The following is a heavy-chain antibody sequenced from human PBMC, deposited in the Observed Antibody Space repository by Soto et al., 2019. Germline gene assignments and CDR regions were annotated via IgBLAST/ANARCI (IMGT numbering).Heavy chain of an antibody. V-gene: IGHV1-24*01. Sequence: GASVKVSCKVSGYTLTDLSMHWVRQAHGKGLEWMGGFDPEDGETIYAQKFQGRVTITRDTSASTAYMELSSLRSEDTAVYYCARTPARLDSSGWYNNQFDYWGQGTLVTVSS. D-gene: IGHD6-19*01. J-gene: IGHJ4*02. CDR3: ARTPARLDSSGWYNNQFDY. CDR1: GYTLTDLS. CDR2: FDPEDGET.